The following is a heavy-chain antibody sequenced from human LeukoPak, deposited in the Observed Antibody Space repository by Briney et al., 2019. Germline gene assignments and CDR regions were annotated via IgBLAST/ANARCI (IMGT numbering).Heavy chain of an antibody. D-gene: IGHD3-9*01. CDR2: IYYSGST. CDR1: GGSISSRSYY. Sequence: PSETLSLTCTVSGGSISSRSYYWGWIRQPPGKGLEWIGSIYYSGSTYYNPSLKSRVTISVDTSKNQFSLKLSSVTAADTAVYYCARQLYFDWLLGWFDPWGQGTLVTVSS. J-gene: IGHJ5*02. V-gene: IGHV4-39*01. CDR3: ARQLYFDWLLGWFDP.